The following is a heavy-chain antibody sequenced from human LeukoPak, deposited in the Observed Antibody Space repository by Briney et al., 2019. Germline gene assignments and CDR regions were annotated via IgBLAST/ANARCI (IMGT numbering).Heavy chain of an antibody. V-gene: IGHV4-59*01. CDR1: GGSISNYY. D-gene: IGHD3-10*01. J-gene: IGHJ5*02. CDR3: ARGGYYGSGNDFRFDP. CDR2: IYYSGST. Sequence: SETLSLTCTVSGGSISNYYWSWIRQPPGKGLEWIGYIYYSGSTNYNPSLKSRVTISVDTSKNQSSLKLSSVTAADTAVYYCARGGYYGSGNDFRFDPWGQGTLVTVSS.